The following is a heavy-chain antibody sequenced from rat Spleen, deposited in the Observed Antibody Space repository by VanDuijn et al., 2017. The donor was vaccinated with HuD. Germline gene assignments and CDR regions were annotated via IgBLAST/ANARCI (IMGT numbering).Heavy chain of an antibody. CDR2: IPNGGPNT. Sequence: EVQLVESGGGLVQPGRSLKVSCAASGFTFSNYGTHWIRQAPTKGLEWVASIPNGGPNTYYSDSVKDRFTISRDNTKNTLYLQMNSLRSEDTATYYCARDTNYFDYWGHGVMVTVSS. CDR3: ARDTNYFDY. J-gene: IGHJ2*01. CDR1: GFTFSNYG. V-gene: IGHV5-19*01.